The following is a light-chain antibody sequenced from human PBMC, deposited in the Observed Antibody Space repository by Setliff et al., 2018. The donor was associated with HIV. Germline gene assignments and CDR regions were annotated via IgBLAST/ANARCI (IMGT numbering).Light chain of an antibody. CDR1: SSNVGNYNL. CDR3: CSYAGSSTFI. CDR2: EVD. J-gene: IGLJ2*01. Sequence: QSALTQPASVSGSPGQSITISCTGTSSNVGNYNLVSWYQQHPGNAPKLIAYEVDKRPSGVSSRFSGSKSGNTASLAISGLQAEDEADYYCCSYAGSSTFIFGGGTKVTVL. V-gene: IGLV2-23*02.